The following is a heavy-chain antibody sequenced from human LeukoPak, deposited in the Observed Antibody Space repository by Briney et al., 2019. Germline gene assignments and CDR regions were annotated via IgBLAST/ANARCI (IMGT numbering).Heavy chain of an antibody. D-gene: IGHD3-22*01. V-gene: IGHV3-30*03. Sequence: AGGSLRLSCAASGFTFSSYGMHWVRQAPGKGLEWVAVISYDGSNKYYADSVKGRFTISRDNSKNTLYLQMNSLRAEDTAVYYCARASTYYYDSSGYLFSWFDPWGQGTLVTVSS. CDR1: GFTFSSYG. J-gene: IGHJ5*02. CDR2: ISYDGSNK. CDR3: ARASTYYYDSSGYLFSWFDP.